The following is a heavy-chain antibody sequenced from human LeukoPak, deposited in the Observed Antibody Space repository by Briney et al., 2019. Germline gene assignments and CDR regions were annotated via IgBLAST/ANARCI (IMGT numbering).Heavy chain of an antibody. V-gene: IGHV3-23*01. Sequence: GGSLRLSCAASGFTYTSYGMSWVRQAPGKELEWVSAISGSGGSTYYADSVKGRFTISRDNSKNTLYLQMNSLRAEDTAVYYCAKVPLAAAGEIYDYWGQGTLVTVSS. J-gene: IGHJ4*02. CDR3: AKVPLAAAGEIYDY. CDR2: ISGSGGST. CDR1: GFTYTSYG. D-gene: IGHD6-13*01.